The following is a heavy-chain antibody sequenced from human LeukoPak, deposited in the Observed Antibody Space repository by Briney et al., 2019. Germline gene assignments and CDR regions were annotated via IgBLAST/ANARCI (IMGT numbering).Heavy chain of an antibody. Sequence: GGSLRLSCAASGFTFSSYGMHWVRQAPGKGLEWVAVISYDGSNKYYADSVKGRFTISRDNSKNTLYLQMNSLRAEDTAVYYYAKGGPEVTTVTTTGYWGQGTLVTVSS. V-gene: IGHV3-30*18. CDR3: AKGGPEVTTVTTTGY. J-gene: IGHJ4*02. CDR2: ISYDGSNK. D-gene: IGHD4-17*01. CDR1: GFTFSSYG.